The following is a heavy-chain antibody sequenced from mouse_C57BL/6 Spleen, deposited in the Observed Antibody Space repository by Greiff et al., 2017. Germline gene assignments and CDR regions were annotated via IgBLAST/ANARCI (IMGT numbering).Heavy chain of an antibody. CDR1: GYAFSSSW. J-gene: IGHJ2*01. D-gene: IGHD1-1*01. V-gene: IGHV1-82*01. CDR2: IYPGDGAT. CDR3: ASYYGSSFDY. Sequence: QVQLQQSGPELVKPGASVKISCKASGYAFSSSWMSWVKQRPGKGLEWIGRIYPGDGATNYDGKFTGKATLTAEKPSSTAYMQPRSLTSEESAVYFWASYYGSSFDYWGQGTTLTVSS.